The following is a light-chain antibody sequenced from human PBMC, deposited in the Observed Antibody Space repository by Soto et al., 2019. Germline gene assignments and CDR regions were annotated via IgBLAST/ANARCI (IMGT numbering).Light chain of an antibody. V-gene: IGKV3-20*01. CDR3: QQFSSYPLT. J-gene: IGKJ4*01. Sequence: EFVLTQSPCTLSLSPGERATLSCRASQTVRNNYLAWYQRKPGQAPRLLIYDASSRATGIPDRFGGGGSGTDFTLTISRLEPEDFAVYYCQQFSSYPLTFGGGTKVDI. CDR1: QTVRNNY. CDR2: DAS.